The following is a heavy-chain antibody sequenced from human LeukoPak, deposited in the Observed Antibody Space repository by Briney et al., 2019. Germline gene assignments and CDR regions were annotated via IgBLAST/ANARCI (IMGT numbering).Heavy chain of an antibody. CDR1: GGSISSSNW. J-gene: IGHJ4*02. D-gene: IGHD6-19*01. V-gene: IGHV4-4*01. Sequence: TLSLTCAVSGGSISSSNWWIWLRQPPGKGLEWIGEIYHSGGGSTNYNPSLRSRATISIDNAKNQFSLKVRSVTAADTAVYFCARDNPRTTGYSSGSSFDFWGQGTLVTVSS. CDR3: ARDNPRTTGYSSGSSFDF. CDR2: IYHSGGGST.